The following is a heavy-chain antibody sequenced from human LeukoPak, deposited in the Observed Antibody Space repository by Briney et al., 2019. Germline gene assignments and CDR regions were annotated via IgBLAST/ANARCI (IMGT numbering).Heavy chain of an antibody. J-gene: IGHJ4*02. CDR1: GFTFSSYG. CDR3: ARDRGSSGWSVDY. V-gene: IGHV3-33*01. CDR2: IWYDGSNK. Sequence: GGSLRLSRAASGFTFSSYGMHWVRQAPGKGLEWVAVIWYDGSNKYYADSVKGRFTISRDNSKSTLYLQTNSLRAEDTAVYYCARDRGSSGWSVDYWGQGTLVTVSS. D-gene: IGHD6-19*01.